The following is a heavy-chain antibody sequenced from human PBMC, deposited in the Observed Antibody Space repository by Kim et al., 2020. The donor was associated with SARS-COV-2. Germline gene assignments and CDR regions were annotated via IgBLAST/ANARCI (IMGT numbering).Heavy chain of an antibody. J-gene: IGHJ6*02. D-gene: IGHD3-16*01. V-gene: IGHV6-1*01. CDR3: ARGGSKRPGYYNGVDV. CDR2: TYYRSKWYN. Sequence: SQTLSLTCAISGESVSSNSAAWNWIRQSPSRGLEWLGRTYYRSKWYNDYAVSVKSRITINPDTTKNQFSLQLNSVTPEDTAVYYCARGGSKRPGYYNGVDVWGPGPTVTVAS. CDR1: GESVSSNSAA.